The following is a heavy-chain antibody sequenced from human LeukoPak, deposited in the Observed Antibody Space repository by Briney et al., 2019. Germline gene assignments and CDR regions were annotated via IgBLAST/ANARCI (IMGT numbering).Heavy chain of an antibody. D-gene: IGHD3-3*01. CDR1: GFTFSSYA. CDR3: ANGYYDFWSGYPIPLNWFDP. CDR2: ISYDGSNK. J-gene: IGHJ5*02. Sequence: GGSLRLSCAASGFTFSSYAMHWVRQAPGKGLEWVAVISYDGSNKYYADSVKGRFTISRDNSKNTLYLQVNSLRAEDTAVYYCANGYYDFWSGYPIPLNWFDPRGQGTLVTVSS. V-gene: IGHV3-30-3*01.